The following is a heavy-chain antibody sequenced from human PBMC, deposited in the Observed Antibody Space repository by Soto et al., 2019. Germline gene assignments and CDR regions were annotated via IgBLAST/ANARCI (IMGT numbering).Heavy chain of an antibody. Sequence: QVQLVQSGAEVKKPGSSVKVSCKASGGTFSSYAISWVRQAPGKGLEWMGGIIAIFGTGNYAQKFQGRVTITADESTSTAYMELSSLRSEDTAVYYCARATHDYGDPHGAFDIWGQGTMVTVSS. CDR3: ARATHDYGDPHGAFDI. CDR1: GGTFSSYA. CDR2: IIAIFGTG. V-gene: IGHV1-69*01. J-gene: IGHJ3*02. D-gene: IGHD4-17*01.